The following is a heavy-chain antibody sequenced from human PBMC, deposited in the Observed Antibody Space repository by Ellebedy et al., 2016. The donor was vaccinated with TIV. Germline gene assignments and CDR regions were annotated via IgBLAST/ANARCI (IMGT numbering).Heavy chain of an antibody. CDR1: GHSFTGYY. CDR3: AYSIAAAGDAFDI. CDR2: INTESGGT. V-gene: IGHV1-2*04. D-gene: IGHD6-13*01. J-gene: IGHJ3*02. Sequence: AASVKVSCKPSGHSFTGYYMHWARQAPGQGLEWMGWINTESGGTNYAQKFQGWVTMTRDTSITTGYMELSRLTSDDTAMYYCAYSIAAAGDAFDIWGQGTMVTVSS.